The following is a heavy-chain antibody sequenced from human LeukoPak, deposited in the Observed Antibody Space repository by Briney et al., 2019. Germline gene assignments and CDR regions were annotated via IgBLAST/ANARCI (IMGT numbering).Heavy chain of an antibody. J-gene: IGHJ4*02. CDR1: GYTFTGYY. Sequence: GASVKVSCKASGYTFTGYYMHWVRQAPGQGLEWMGWINPNSGGTNYAQKFQGRVTMTRDTSISTAYMELSRLRSDDTAVYYCARGPLPNVVVLRFLEWYFDYWGQGTLVTVSS. CDR2: INPNSGGT. V-gene: IGHV1-2*02. D-gene: IGHD3-3*01. CDR3: ARGPLPNVVVLRFLEWYFDY.